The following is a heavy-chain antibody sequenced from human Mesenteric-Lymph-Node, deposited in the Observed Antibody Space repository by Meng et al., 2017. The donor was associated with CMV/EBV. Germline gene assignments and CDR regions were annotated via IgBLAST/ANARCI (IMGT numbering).Heavy chain of an antibody. J-gene: IGHJ4*02. Sequence: GESLKISCTASGFTFSDYAMHWVRQAPGKGLEWVAFISNDGRQEYVDSVRGRFTVSRDNSLNTLYLQMNTLRSEDTAVYYCGRGNGPGAYLTDFWGQGTLVTVSS. CDR2: ISNDGRQE. D-gene: IGHD3-10*01. CDR3: GRGNGPGAYLTDF. V-gene: IGHV3-30*04. CDR1: GFTFSDYA.